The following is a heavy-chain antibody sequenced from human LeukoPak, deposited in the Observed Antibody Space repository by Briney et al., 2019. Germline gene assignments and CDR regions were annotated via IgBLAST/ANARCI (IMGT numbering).Heavy chain of an antibody. CDR3: ASTPYCSSTSCYPKRPSWFDP. CDR1: GFTFSSYA. D-gene: IGHD2-2*01. Sequence: GGSLRLSCAASGFTFSSYAMSWVRQAPGKGLEWVSSISGSGGSTYYADSVKARFTISRDNSKNTLYLQMNSLRAEDTDVYYCASTPYCSSTSCYPKRPSWFDPWGQGTLVTVSS. CDR2: ISGSGGST. V-gene: IGHV3-23*01. J-gene: IGHJ5*02.